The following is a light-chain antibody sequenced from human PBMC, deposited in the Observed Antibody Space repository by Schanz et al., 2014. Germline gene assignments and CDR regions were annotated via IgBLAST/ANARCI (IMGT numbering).Light chain of an antibody. Sequence: QSVLTQPPSASGTPGQRVTMSCSGSSSNVGSNTVSWYQQLPGTAPKLLIYSNNQRPSGVPDRFSGSKSGTSASLAISGLQSEDEADYYCAAWDDSLNGRVFGGGTKLTVL. CDR1: SSNVGSNT. V-gene: IGLV1-44*01. J-gene: IGLJ3*02. CDR3: AAWDDSLNGRV. CDR2: SNN.